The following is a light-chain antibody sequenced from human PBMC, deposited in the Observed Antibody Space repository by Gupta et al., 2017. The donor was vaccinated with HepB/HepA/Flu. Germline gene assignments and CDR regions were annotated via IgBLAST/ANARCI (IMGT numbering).Light chain of an antibody. CDR1: KLGAKY. Sequence: SYELTQPPSVSVSPGQTASITCSGDKLGAKYACWYQQKPGQSPVLVIYQDSKRHSGIPERFSGSNSGNTATLTISGTQARDEADYYCQAWDSSTESVVFGGGTKLTVL. J-gene: IGLJ2*01. CDR3: QAWDSSTESVV. CDR2: QDS. V-gene: IGLV3-1*01.